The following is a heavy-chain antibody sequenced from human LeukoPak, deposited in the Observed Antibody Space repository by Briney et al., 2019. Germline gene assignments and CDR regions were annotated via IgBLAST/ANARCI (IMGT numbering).Heavy chain of an antibody. D-gene: IGHD1-1*01. CDR3: VRGNDGLLNY. Sequence: GASVKVSCKASGGTFSSYAISWVRQAPGQGLEWMGGIIPIFGTANYAQKFQGRVTITADESTSTAYMELSSLRSEDTAVYYCVRGNDGLLNYWGQGTLVTVSS. J-gene: IGHJ4*02. V-gene: IGHV1-69*13. CDR1: GGTFSSYA. CDR2: IIPIFGTA.